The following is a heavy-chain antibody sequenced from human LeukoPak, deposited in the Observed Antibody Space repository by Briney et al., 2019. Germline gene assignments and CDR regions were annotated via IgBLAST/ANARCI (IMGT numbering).Heavy chain of an antibody. CDR2: IYYSGST. V-gene: IGHV4-59*12. CDR3: ATSRMYCTNGVCYAGGGYFDY. Sequence: SETLSLTCTVSGGSISSYYWSWIRQPPGKGLEWIGYIYYSGSTNYNPSLKSRVTISVDTSKNQFSLKLSSVTAADTAVYYCATSRMYCTNGVCYAGGGYFDYWGQGTLVTVSS. CDR1: GGSISSYY. D-gene: IGHD2-8*01. J-gene: IGHJ4*02.